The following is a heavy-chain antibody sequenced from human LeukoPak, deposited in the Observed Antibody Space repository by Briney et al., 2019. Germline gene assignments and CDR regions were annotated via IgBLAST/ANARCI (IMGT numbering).Heavy chain of an antibody. Sequence: GGSLRLSCAASGFTFSSHWVSWVRQAPGKGLEWVGNIKPDGSEKYYVDSLKGRFIISRDNAKNSLYLQMNSLRAEDVAVYYSAKYFYDGSGTHYFDYWGQGTPVTVSS. D-gene: IGHD3-22*01. CDR2: IKPDGSEK. V-gene: IGHV3-7*01. CDR1: GFTFSSHW. CDR3: AKYFYDGSGTHYFDY. J-gene: IGHJ4*02.